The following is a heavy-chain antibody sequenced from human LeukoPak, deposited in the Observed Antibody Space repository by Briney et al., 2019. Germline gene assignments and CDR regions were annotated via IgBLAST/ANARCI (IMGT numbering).Heavy chain of an antibody. D-gene: IGHD1-1*01. J-gene: IGHJ3*02. CDR1: GFTFSNAY. CDR3: GTGSAFDI. V-gene: IGHV3-15*01. CDR2: IKNEAEGGTT. Sequence: GGSLRLSCAASGFTFSNAYMSWVRQAPGKGLEWVGRIKNEAEGGTTDYAAPVKGRFTISRDDSTSTLYLQMNSLKTEDTAVYYCGTGSAFDIWGQGTMVTVSS.